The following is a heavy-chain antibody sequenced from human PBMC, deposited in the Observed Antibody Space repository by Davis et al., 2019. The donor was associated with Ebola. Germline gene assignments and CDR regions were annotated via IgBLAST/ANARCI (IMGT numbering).Heavy chain of an antibody. CDR3: AREMHAAARGMDV. D-gene: IGHD6-13*01. CDR2: IKQDGSEK. CDR1: GFTFSSYW. V-gene: IGHV3-7*01. J-gene: IGHJ6*02. Sequence: PGGSLRLSCAASGFTFSSYWMSWVRQAPGKGLEWVANIKQDGSEKYYVDSVKGRFTISRDNAKNSLYLQMNSLRAEDTAVYYCAREMHAAARGMDVWGQGTTVTVSS.